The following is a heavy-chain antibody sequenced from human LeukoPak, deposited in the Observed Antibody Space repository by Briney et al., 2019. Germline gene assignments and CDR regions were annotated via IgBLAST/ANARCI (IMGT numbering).Heavy chain of an antibody. CDR2: ISGSGGST. CDR1: GFTYSSYA. CDR3: AKAGAWAVAGNFDY. D-gene: IGHD6-19*01. V-gene: IGHV3-23*01. J-gene: IGHJ4*02. Sequence: GGSLRLSCAASGFTYSSYAMSWVRQAPGKGLEWVSAISGSGGSTYYADSVKGRFTISRDNSKNTLYLQMNSLRAEDTAVYYCAKAGAWAVAGNFDYWGQGTLVTVSS.